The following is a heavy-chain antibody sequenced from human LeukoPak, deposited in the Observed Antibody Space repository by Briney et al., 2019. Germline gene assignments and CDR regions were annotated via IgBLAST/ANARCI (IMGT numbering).Heavy chain of an antibody. CDR3: ARNLPSSGWFIG. CDR1: GYTFTSYD. Sequence: GASVKVSCKASGYTFTSYDINWVRQATGQGLEWMVWMNANSGDTGYAQKFQGRVTMTRDTSISTAYMELSSLRSEDTAVYYCARNLPSSGWFIGWGQGTLVTVSS. J-gene: IGHJ4*02. D-gene: IGHD6-19*01. V-gene: IGHV1-8*01. CDR2: MNANSGDT.